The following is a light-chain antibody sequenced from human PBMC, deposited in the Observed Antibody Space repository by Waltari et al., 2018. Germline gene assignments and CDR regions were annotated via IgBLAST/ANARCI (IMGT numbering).Light chain of an antibody. CDR1: SGHSTNI. CDR2: VNSDGSH. V-gene: IGLV4-69*01. CDR3: QTGGHGTWV. J-gene: IGLJ3*02. Sequence: QLALTQSPSASASLGASVKLTCTLSSGHSTNIIAWHQQQPEKGPRYLMKVNSDGSHSKGDQIPDRFSGSSSGAEHYLTISSLQSEDEADYYCQTGGHGTWVFGGGTKLTVL.